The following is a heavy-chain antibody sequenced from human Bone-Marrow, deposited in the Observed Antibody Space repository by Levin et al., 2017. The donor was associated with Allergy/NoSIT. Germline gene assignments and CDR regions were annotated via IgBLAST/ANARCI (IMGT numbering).Heavy chain of an antibody. CDR3: SRILED. D-gene: IGHD3-3*01. CDR2: INQDGSEK. V-gene: IGHV3-7*01. J-gene: IGHJ4*02. CDR1: GFTFATSW. Sequence: GGSLRLSCAASGFTFATSWMDWVRQAPGKGPEWVANINQDGSEKYYVDSVKGRFTISRDNAKKLLYLQMNSLGVEDTAIYYCSRILEDWGQGTPVTVSP.